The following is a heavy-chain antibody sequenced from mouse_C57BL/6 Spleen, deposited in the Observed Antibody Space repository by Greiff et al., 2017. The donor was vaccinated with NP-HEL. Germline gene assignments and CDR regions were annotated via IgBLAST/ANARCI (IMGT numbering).Heavy chain of an antibody. CDR2: ISDGGSYT. CDR3: ASVYGSSYRYFDV. V-gene: IGHV5-4*03. Sequence: EVMLVESGGGLVKPGGSLKLSCAASGFTFSSYAMSWVRQTPEKRLEWVATISDGGSYTYYPDHVKGRFTISSDNAKNNLYLQMSHLKSEYTAMYYCASVYGSSYRYFDVWGTGTTVTVSS. CDR1: GFTFSSYA. D-gene: IGHD1-1*01. J-gene: IGHJ1*03.